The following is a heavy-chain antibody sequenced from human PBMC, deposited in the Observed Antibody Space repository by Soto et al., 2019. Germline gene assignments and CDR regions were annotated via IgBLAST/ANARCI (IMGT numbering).Heavy chain of an antibody. D-gene: IGHD2-2*01. CDR3: AKAQGYCISTSCYPNWFDP. V-gene: IGHV3-9*01. Sequence: EVQLVESGGGLVQPGRSLRLSCAASGFTFDDYAMHWVRQAPGKGLEWVSGISWNSGSIGYADSVKGRFTISRDNAKNSLYLQMNSLRAEDTALYYCAKAQGYCISTSCYPNWFDPWGQGTLVTVSS. CDR1: GFTFDDYA. CDR2: ISWNSGSI. J-gene: IGHJ5*02.